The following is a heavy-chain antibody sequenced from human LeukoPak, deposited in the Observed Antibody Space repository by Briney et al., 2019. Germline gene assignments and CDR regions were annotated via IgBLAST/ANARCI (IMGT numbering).Heavy chain of an antibody. J-gene: IGHJ4*02. Sequence: ASVKVSCKASGYTFTGYYMHWVRQAPGQGLEWMGWINPNSGGTNYAQKFQGRVTMTRDTSISTAYMELSRLRSDDTAVYYCARDPSGDIVVVPAAMPDYWGQGTLVTVSS. CDR2: INPNSGGT. CDR1: GYTFTGYY. V-gene: IGHV1-2*02. CDR3: ARDPSGDIVVVPAAMPDY. D-gene: IGHD2-2*01.